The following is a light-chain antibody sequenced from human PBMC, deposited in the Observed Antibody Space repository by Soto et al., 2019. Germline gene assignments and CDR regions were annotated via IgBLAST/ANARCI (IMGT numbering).Light chain of an antibody. CDR1: STDVGGYNY. CDR3: ISYTSSDTYV. CDR2: DVT. V-gene: IGLV2-14*01. J-gene: IGLJ1*01. Sequence: QSALTQPASVSGSPGQSITISRTGTSTDVGGYNYVSWHQQHPGKAPKLMIYDVTSRPSGVSNRFSGSKSGNTASLIISGLQAEDEADYYCISYTSSDTYVFGTGTKVTVL.